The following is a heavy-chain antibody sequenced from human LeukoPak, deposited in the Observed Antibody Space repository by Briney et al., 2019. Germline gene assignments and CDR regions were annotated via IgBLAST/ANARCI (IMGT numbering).Heavy chain of an antibody. Sequence: PSETLSLTCTVSGGSISSYYWSWIRQPAGRGLEWIGSIYYSGSTYYNPSLKSRVTISVDTSKNQFSLKLSSVTAADTAVYYCARQTVWFGELLYGFDPWGQGALVTVSS. CDR3: ARQTVWFGELLYGFDP. CDR1: GGSISSYY. V-gene: IGHV4-59*05. J-gene: IGHJ5*02. D-gene: IGHD3-10*01. CDR2: IYYSGST.